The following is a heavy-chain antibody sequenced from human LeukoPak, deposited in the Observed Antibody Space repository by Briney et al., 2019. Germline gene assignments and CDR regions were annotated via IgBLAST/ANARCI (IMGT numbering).Heavy chain of an antibody. D-gene: IGHD6-25*01. Sequence: PGGSLRLSCAASGFTFSSYSMNWVRQAPGKGLEWVSSISSSSSYIYYADSVKGRFTISRDNAKNSLYLQMNSLRVEDTAVYFCARWGSELPDDAFDIWGQGTMVTVSS. CDR1: GFTFSSYS. CDR3: ARWGSELPDDAFDI. V-gene: IGHV3-21*06. J-gene: IGHJ3*02. CDR2: ISSSSSYI.